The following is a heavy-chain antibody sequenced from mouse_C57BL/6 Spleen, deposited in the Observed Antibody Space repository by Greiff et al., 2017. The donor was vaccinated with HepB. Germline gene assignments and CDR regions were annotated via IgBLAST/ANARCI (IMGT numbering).Heavy chain of an antibody. CDR3: ARGDYGSRGLDYYAMDY. CDR2: IDPEDGET. CDR1: GFNIKDYY. Sequence: VQLKQSGAELVKPGASVKLSCTASGFNIKDYYMHWVKQRTEQGLEWIGRIDPEDGETKYAPKFQGKATITADTSSNTAYLQLSSLTSEDTAVYYCARGDYGSRGLDYYAMDYWGQGTSVTVSS. V-gene: IGHV14-2*01. D-gene: IGHD1-1*01. J-gene: IGHJ4*01.